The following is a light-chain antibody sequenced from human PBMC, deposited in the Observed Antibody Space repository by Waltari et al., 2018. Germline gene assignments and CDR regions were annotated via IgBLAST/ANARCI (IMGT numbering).Light chain of an antibody. CDR1: SPITGSDT. V-gene: IGLV1-44*01. CDR3: AAWDGSQFARV. J-gene: IGLJ3*02. Sequence: QSVLTQPPPASGTPGQRVIIPCSGSSPITGSDTVNWYQQLPGTAPRLLIYSTNQRPSGVPDRFSGSKSGTSAFLAISGLQSEDESDYYCAAWDGSQFARVFGGGTKLSVL. CDR2: STN.